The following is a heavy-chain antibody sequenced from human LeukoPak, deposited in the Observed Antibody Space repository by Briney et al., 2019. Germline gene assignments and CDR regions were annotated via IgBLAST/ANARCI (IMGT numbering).Heavy chain of an antibody. CDR3: ARRKPSGYSSSWHEGYYFDY. Sequence: GESLKISCKGSGYSFTSYWISWVRQMPGKGLEWMGRIDPSDSYTNYSPSFQGQVTISADKSISTAYLQWSSLKASDTAMYYCARRKPSGYSSSWHEGYYFDYWGQGTLVTVSS. J-gene: IGHJ4*02. CDR1: GYSFTSYW. D-gene: IGHD6-13*01. CDR2: IDPSDSYT. V-gene: IGHV5-10-1*04.